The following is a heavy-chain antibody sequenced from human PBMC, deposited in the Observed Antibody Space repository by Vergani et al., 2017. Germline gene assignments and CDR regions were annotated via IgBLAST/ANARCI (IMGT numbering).Heavy chain of an antibody. V-gene: IGHV1-69*01. J-gene: IGHJ6*03. Sequence: QVQLVQSGAEVKKPGSSVKVSCKASGGTFSSYAISWVRQAPGQGLEWMGGIIPIFGTANYAQKFQGRVTITADESTSTAYMELSSLRSEDKAVYYCARSSSGGQLGHNYYYYYYMDVWGKGTTVTVSS. D-gene: IGHD6-6*01. CDR3: ARSSSGGQLGHNYYYYYYMDV. CDR1: GGTFSSYA. CDR2: IIPIFGTA.